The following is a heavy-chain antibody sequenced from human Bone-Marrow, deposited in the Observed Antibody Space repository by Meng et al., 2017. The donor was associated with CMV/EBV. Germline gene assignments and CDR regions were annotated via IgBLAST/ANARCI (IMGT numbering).Heavy chain of an antibody. D-gene: IGHD4-11*01. CDR3: AKGRTVTTFTHDAFDI. V-gene: IGHV3-9*01. J-gene: IGHJ3*02. Sequence: GGSLRLSCAASGFTFDDYAMHWVRQAPGKGLEWVSGISWNSGSIGYADSVKGRFTISRDNAKNSLYLQMNSLRAEDTALYYCAKGRTVTTFTHDAFDIWGQGTMVTVSS. CDR2: ISWNSGSI. CDR1: GFTFDDYA.